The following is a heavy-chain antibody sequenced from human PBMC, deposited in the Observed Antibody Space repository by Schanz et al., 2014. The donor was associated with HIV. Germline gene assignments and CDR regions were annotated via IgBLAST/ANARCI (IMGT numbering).Heavy chain of an antibody. D-gene: IGHD2-15*01. Sequence: EVQLVESGGGLVQPGGSLRLSCAASGFTFSSYSMNWVRQAPGKGLEWVSVISGSGISTYYADSVKGRFTISRDNSKNTLFLQMNSLRAEDTAVYYCAKDTFELRNSGVFDWWGQGTLVTVSS. J-gene: IGHJ4*02. CDR2: ISGSGIST. CDR1: GFTFSSYS. V-gene: IGHV3-23*04. CDR3: AKDTFELRNSGVFDW.